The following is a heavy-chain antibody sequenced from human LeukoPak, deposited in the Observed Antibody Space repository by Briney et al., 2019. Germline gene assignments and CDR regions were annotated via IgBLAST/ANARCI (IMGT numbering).Heavy chain of an antibody. CDR3: ARDGAYYDSSGSCDY. V-gene: IGHV1-2*02. D-gene: IGHD3-22*01. CDR2: INPNSGGT. CDR1: GYTFTGYY. Sequence: GASVKVSCKASGYTFTGYYMHWVRQAPGQGLEWMGWINPNSGGTNYAQKFQGRVTMTRDTSTSTVYMELSSLRSEDTAVYYCARDGAYYDSSGSCDYWGQGTLVTVSS. J-gene: IGHJ4*02.